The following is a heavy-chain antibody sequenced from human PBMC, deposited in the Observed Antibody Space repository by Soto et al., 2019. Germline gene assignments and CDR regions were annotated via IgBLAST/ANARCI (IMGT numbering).Heavy chain of an antibody. Sequence: PGESLKISCKGSGYSFITHWIAWVRQTPGEGLEWMGITNPADSDISYSPSFQGQVTISVDKSINTAYLQWSSLKASDTATYYCTRPQRXGWYDFWGQGTLVTVSS. CDR1: GYSFITHW. J-gene: IGHJ5*01. V-gene: IGHV5-51*01. CDR3: TRPQRXGWYDF. CDR2: TNPADSDI.